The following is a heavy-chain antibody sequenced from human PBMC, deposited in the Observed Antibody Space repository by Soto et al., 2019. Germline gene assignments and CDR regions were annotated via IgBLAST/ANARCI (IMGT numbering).Heavy chain of an antibody. CDR3: GRPSPTIVNGGIDD. V-gene: IGHV4-59*01. CDR2: IYYSGSS. Sequence: ASETLSLTCAASGCSISSYDWSWIRQPPGKGLEWIVYIYYSGSSNYNPALKSRGTISVDASKKQFSLKLISVTTADTAADYCGRPSPTIVNGGIDDWGQGTTVTVSS. D-gene: IGHD5-12*01. J-gene: IGHJ4*01. CDR1: GCSISSYD.